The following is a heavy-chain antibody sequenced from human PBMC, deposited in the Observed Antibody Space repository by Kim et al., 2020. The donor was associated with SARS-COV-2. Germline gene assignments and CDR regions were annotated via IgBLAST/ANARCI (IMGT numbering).Heavy chain of an antibody. D-gene: IGHD6-13*01. J-gene: IGHJ6*02. CDR1: GFTFSSYS. CDR2: ISSNGSNI. Sequence: GGSLRLSCAASGFTFSSYSMNWVRQAPGKGLEWVSYISSNGSNIYYAESVKGRFTISRDNSKNSLYLQMNSLRDEDTAIYYCARDFTADSSSWSIGMDVWGQGTPVTVSS. CDR3: ARDFTADSSSWSIGMDV. V-gene: IGHV3-48*02.